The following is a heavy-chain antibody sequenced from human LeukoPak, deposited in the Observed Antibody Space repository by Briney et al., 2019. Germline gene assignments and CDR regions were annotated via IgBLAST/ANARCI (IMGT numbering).Heavy chain of an antibody. J-gene: IGHJ4*02. CDR2: INPNSGGT. CDR3: AREAEYSSSSTDY. Sequence: PGASVKVSCKASGYTFTGYYMHWVRQAPGQGLEWMGWINPNSGGTNYAQKFQGRVTMTRNTSISTAYMELSRLRSDDTAVYYCAREAEYSSSSTDYWGQGTLVTVSS. D-gene: IGHD6-6*01. V-gene: IGHV1-2*02. CDR1: GYTFTGYY.